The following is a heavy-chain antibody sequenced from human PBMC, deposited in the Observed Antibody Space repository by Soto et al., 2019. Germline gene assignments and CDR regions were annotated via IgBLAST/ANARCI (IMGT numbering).Heavy chain of an antibody. CDR3: AKDPLGSSSWYNWFDP. V-gene: IGHV3-74*01. D-gene: IGHD6-13*01. J-gene: IGHJ5*02. CDR1: GFTFSSYW. CDR2: INSAGSST. Sequence: PGGSLRLSCAASGFTFSSYWMHWVRQAPGKGPVWVSAINSAGSSTYYADSVKGRFTISRDNAKNTLYLQMNSLRAEDTAVYYCAKDPLGSSSWYNWFDPWGQGTLVTVSS.